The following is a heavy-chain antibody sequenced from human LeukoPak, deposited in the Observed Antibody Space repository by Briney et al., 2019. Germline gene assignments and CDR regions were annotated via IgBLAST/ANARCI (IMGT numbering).Heavy chain of an antibody. Sequence: SETLSLICTVSGGSISSYYWSWIRQPPGKGLEWIGYIYYSGSTNYNPSLKSRVTISVDTSKNQFSLKLSSVTAADTAVYYCARVGYSSTREGYYFDYWGQGTLVTVSS. D-gene: IGHD6-13*01. CDR2: IYYSGST. CDR1: GGSISSYY. V-gene: IGHV4-59*01. J-gene: IGHJ4*02. CDR3: ARVGYSSTREGYYFDY.